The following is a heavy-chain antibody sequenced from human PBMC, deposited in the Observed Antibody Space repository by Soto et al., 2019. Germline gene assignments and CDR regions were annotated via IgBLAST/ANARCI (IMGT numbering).Heavy chain of an antibody. V-gene: IGHV3-23*01. CDR1: EFTFSTYA. D-gene: IGHD6-6*01. CDR3: AKPWAPSITDRPHRCDY. Sequence: GGSLRLSCAASEFTFSTYAMTWVRQAPGRGLQWVATISDSGDLTYYADSVKGRFTISRDNSRNTLYLQMSHLRAEDTALYYFAKPWAPSITDRPHRCDYWGRGTLVTVSS. CDR2: ISDSGDLT. J-gene: IGHJ4*02.